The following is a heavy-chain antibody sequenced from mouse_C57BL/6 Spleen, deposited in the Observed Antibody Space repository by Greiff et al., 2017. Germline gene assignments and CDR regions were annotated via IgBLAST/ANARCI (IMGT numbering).Heavy chain of an antibody. CDR2: INPYNGGT. Sequence: EVQLQQSGPVLVKPGASVKMSCKASGYTFTDYYMNWVKQSHGKSLEWIGVINPYNGGTSYNQKFKGKDTLTVDKSSSTAYMELNSLTSEDSAVYYCAKEFDSSGYFDYWGQGTTLTVSS. V-gene: IGHV1-19*01. D-gene: IGHD3-2*02. CDR3: AKEFDSSGYFDY. J-gene: IGHJ2*01. CDR1: GYTFTDYY.